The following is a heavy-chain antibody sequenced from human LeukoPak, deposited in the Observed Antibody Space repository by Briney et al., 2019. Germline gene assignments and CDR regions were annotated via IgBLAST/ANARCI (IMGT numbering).Heavy chain of an antibody. D-gene: IGHD6-13*01. CDR1: GASFSSSTYY. CDR2: ISYSGST. V-gene: IGHV4-39*01. J-gene: IGHJ4*02. CDR3: ARHAGGIAAAGTRPFDY. Sequence: SETLSLTCTVSGASFSSSTYYWGWIRQPPGKGLEWIWSISYSGSTYYSPSLKSRVTMSVDTSKNQFSLKLSSVTAADTAVYYCARHAGGIAAAGTRPFDYWGQGTLVTVSS.